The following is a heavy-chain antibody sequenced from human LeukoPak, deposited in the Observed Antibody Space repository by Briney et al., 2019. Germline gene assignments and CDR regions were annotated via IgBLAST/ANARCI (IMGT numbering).Heavy chain of an antibody. CDR2: IKSKTDGGTT. Sequence: GGSLRLSCAASGFTFSNAWMSWVHQAPGKGLEWVGRIKSKTDGGTTDYAAPVKGRFTISRDDSKNTLYLQMNSLKTEDTAVYYCTTFTYYYDSSPQQQRALDYWGQGTLVTVSS. J-gene: IGHJ4*02. V-gene: IGHV3-15*01. D-gene: IGHD3-22*01. CDR3: TTFTYYYDSSPQQQRALDY. CDR1: GFTFSNAW.